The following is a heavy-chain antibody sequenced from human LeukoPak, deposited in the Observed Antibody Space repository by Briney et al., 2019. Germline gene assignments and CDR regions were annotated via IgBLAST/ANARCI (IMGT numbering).Heavy chain of an antibody. D-gene: IGHD1-26*01. CDR2: ISNGGST. CDR1: GGSISSYY. CDR3: ARDGFHIGGATFYYYGMDV. Sequence: SETLSLTCTVSGGSISSYYWSWIRQPPGEGLEWIGYISNGGSTNYNPSLKSRVTMSVDTSKNQFSLKLSSVTAADTAVYYCARDGFHIGGATFYYYGMDVWGQGTTVAVPS. V-gene: IGHV4-59*12. J-gene: IGHJ6*02.